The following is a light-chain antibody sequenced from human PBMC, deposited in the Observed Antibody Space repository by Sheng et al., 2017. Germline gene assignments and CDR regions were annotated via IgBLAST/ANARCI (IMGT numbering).Light chain of an antibody. V-gene: IGKV1-39*01. Sequence: DIQMTQSPSSLSASVGDRVTITCRASQSVNWYLNWYQQKTGKAPKVLIYGTSTLYSGVSSRFSGSGSGTDFTLTISSLQPEDSATYYCQQSSSTPWTFGQGTKVEIK. CDR3: QQSSSTPWT. CDR1: QSVNWY. J-gene: IGKJ1*01. CDR2: GTS.